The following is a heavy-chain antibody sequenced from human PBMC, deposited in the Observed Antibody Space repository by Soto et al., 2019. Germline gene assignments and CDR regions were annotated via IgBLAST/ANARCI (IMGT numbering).Heavy chain of an antibody. CDR3: AKTYSSGWYLYFDL. V-gene: IGHV3-9*01. J-gene: IGHJ2*01. D-gene: IGHD6-19*01. CDR1: GFTFDDYA. Sequence: EVQLVESGGGLVQPGRSLRLSCAASGFTFDDYAMHWVRQAPGKGLEWVSGISWNSGSIGYADSVKGRFTISRDNAKNSLYLQMNSLRAEDTALYYCAKTYSSGWYLYFDLWGRGTLVTVSS. CDR2: ISWNSGSI.